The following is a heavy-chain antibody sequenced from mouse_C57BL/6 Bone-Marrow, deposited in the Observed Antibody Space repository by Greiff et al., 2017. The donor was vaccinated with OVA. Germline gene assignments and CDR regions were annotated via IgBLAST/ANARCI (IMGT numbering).Heavy chain of an antibody. CDR3: ARRAYYGDDEDAKDY. CDR1: GYTFTDYY. V-gene: IGHV1-26*01. J-gene: IGHJ4*01. D-gene: IGHD2-9*01. CDR2: INPNNGGT. Sequence: VQLQQSGPELVKPGASVKISCKASGYTFTDYYMNWVKQSHGKSLEWIGDINPNNGGTSYNQKFKGKATLTVDTSSSTDYMEIRSLTSEDAAVYYCARRAYYGDDEDAKDYWGQGTSGTVSS.